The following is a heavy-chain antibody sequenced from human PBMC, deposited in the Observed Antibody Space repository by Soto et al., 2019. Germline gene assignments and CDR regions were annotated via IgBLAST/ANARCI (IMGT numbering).Heavy chain of an antibody. CDR2: ISYDGSNK. CDR1: GFSFSSYG. CDR3: AKDQSTVTPYGMDV. Sequence: QVQLVESGGGVVQPGRSLRLSCAASGFSFSSYGMHWVRQAPGKGLEWVAVISYDGSNKNNADSVKGRFTISRDNSKNTLYLQMNSLRAEDTAVYYCAKDQSTVTPYGMDVWGQGTTVTVSS. J-gene: IGHJ6*02. D-gene: IGHD4-17*01. V-gene: IGHV3-30*18.